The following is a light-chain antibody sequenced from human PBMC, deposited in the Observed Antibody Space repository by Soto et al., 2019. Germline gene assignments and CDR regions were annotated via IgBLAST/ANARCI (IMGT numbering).Light chain of an antibody. CDR1: SSDVVGYNY. V-gene: IGLV2-14*03. CDR3: SSYTTSNTRQIV. J-gene: IGLJ1*01. Sequence: QSVLTQPASLSGSPWQAITLSFPGTSSDVVGYNYVSWYQHHPGKAPKLIIYDVTNRPSGVSNPFSGSKSGNTASLTISGLQPEDEADYYCSSYTTSNTRQIVFGTGTKVTVL. CDR2: DVT.